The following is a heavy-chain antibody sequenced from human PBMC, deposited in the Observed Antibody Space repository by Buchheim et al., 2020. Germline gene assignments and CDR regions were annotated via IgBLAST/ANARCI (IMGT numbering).Heavy chain of an antibody. CDR2: VSGNGGIT. D-gene: IGHD6-25*01. V-gene: IGHV3-23*01. CDR3: AKTAAGDGMDV. Sequence: EVQVLESGGGLVQPWGSLRLSRATSGFTFSNYAIHWVRQAPGRGLEWIAAVSGNGGITYYADSVKGRFTISRDNSKNTVFLQMNNLRAGDAAGYYCAKTAAGDGMDVWGQGTT. CDR1: GFTFSNYA. J-gene: IGHJ6*02.